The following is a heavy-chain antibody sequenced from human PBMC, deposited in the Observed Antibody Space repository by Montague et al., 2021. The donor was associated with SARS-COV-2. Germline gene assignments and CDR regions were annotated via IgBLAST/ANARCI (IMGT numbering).Heavy chain of an antibody. CDR1: GFSLSTSGVG. J-gene: IGHJ4*02. CDR2: IYWDDDK. CDR3: AHRRPLYYYDSSLSTFDY. Sequence: PALVKPTQTLTLTCTFSGFSLSTSGVGMGWIRQPPGKALEWLALIYWDDDKRYSPSLKSRLTITKDTSKNQVVLTMTNMDPVDTATYYCAHRRPLYYYDSSLSTFDYWGQGTLVTVSS. V-gene: IGHV2-5*02. D-gene: IGHD3-22*01.